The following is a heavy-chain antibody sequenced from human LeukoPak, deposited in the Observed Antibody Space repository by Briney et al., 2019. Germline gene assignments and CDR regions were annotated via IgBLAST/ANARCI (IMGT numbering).Heavy chain of an antibody. D-gene: IGHD6-6*01. Sequence: SETLSLTCTVSGGSISGSRYYWGWIRQPPGTGLEWIGSIYYSGSTYYNPSLKSRVTISVDTSKNQFSLKLSSVTAADTAVYYCARKGDSIAARPFDYWGQGTLVTVSS. CDR1: GGSISGSRYY. V-gene: IGHV4-39*01. CDR2: IYYSGST. CDR3: ARKGDSIAARPFDY. J-gene: IGHJ4*02.